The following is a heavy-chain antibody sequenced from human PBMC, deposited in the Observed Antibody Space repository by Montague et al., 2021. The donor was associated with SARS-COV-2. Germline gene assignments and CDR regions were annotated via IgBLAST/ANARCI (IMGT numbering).Heavy chain of an antibody. V-gene: IGHV4-61*02. D-gene: IGHD3-9*01. CDR3: ARASLHLTVYYNDYFDY. CDR1: GGSISSGSYY. J-gene: IGHJ4*02. CDR2: IYTSGST. Sequence: TLSLTCTVSGGSISSGSYYWNWIRQPAGKGLEWIGRIYTSGSTNYNPSLKSRVTISVDTSKNQFSLKLSSVTAADTAVYYCARASLHLTVYYNDYFDYWGQGTLVTVSS.